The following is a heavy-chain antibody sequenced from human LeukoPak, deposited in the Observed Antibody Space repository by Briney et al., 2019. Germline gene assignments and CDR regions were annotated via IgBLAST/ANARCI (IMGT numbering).Heavy chain of an antibody. D-gene: IGHD5-24*01. CDR1: GFTFSSYA. Sequence: GGSLRLSCAASGFTFSSYAMSWVRQAPGKGLEWVSAIGGSGGSTYYADSVKGRFTISRDNSKNTLYLQMNRLRPEDSAVYYCARGPSARDGHNLDFWGQGTQVTASS. CDR3: ARGPSARDGHNLDF. V-gene: IGHV3-23*01. CDR2: IGGSGGST. J-gene: IGHJ4*02.